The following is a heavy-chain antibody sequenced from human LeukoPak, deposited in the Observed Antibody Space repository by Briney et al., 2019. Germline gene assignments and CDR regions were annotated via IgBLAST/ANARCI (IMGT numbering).Heavy chain of an antibody. Sequence: ASVKVSCKASGYTFTGYYMHWVRQAPGQGLEWMGWINPNSGGTNYAQKFQGRVTMTRDTSISTAYMELSRLRSDDTAVYYCARYAETMIGYFDYSGQGTLVTVSS. J-gene: IGHJ4*02. CDR1: GYTFTGYY. V-gene: IGHV1-2*02. CDR3: ARYAETMIGYFDY. D-gene: IGHD3-22*01. CDR2: INPNSGGT.